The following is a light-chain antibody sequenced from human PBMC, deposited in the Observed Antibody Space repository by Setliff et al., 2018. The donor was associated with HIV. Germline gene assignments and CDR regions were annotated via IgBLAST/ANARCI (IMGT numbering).Light chain of an antibody. Sequence: QSVLTQPPSVSGAPGQRVSISCTGSISNIGAGYDIHWYQQTPGTAPKLLIYANRNRPSGVPDRFSGSKSGSSASLAITGLQAEDEADYYCQSYDSSLSRGVFGTGTKVTVL. CDR1: ISNIGAGYD. CDR2: ANR. CDR3: QSYDSSLSRGV. V-gene: IGLV1-40*01. J-gene: IGLJ1*01.